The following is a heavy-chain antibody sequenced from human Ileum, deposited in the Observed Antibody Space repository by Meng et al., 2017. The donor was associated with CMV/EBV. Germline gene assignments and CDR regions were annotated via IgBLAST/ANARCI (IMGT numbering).Heavy chain of an antibody. Sequence: GESLKISCTTSGFSFSHAWMNWVRQAPGKGLEWVGRIKTKSDGGTTDFAAPVKGRFIISRDDSKDTLYLQMNSLKTEDTAVYYCTTVGHFYDRSGSYNYYFDYWGQGSLVTFSS. V-gene: IGHV3-15*01. J-gene: IGHJ4*02. CDR1: GFSFSHAW. CDR3: TTVGHFYDRSGSYNYYFDY. CDR2: IKTKSDGGTT. D-gene: IGHD3-22*01.